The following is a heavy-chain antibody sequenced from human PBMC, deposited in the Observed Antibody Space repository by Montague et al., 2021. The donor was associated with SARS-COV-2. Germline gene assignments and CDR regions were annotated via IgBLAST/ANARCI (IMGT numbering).Heavy chain of an antibody. V-gene: IGHV4-4*07. CDR3: ACGVIRGDHGLDV. CDR1: GGSMSLYY. CDR2: FYPSGST. D-gene: IGHD3-10*01. Sequence: SETLSLTCNVSGGSMSLYYWTWVRQPPGKGLEWIGRFYPSGSTNFNPYLQSRVSMSVAMSKNQFPLFLTSVTAAATAIYSCACGVIRGDHGLDVWGQGTTVSVSS. J-gene: IGHJ6*02.